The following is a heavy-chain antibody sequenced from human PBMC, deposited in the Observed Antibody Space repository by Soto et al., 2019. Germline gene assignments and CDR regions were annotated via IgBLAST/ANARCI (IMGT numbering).Heavy chain of an antibody. Sequence: GGSLRLSCAASGFTFSSYAMSWVRQAPGKGLEWVSAIRGSGGSTYYADSVKGRFTISRDNSKHTLYLQMNSLRAEDTAVYYCAKDQQFTFPMEVWGQGTTVTVSS. CDR1: GFTFSSYA. V-gene: IGHV3-23*01. CDR3: AKDQQFTFPMEV. D-gene: IGHD6-13*01. CDR2: IRGSGGST. J-gene: IGHJ6*02.